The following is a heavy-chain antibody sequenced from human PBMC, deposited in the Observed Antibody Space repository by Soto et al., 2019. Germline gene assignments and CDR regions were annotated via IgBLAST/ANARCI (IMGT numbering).Heavy chain of an antibody. J-gene: IGHJ4*02. D-gene: IGHD2-2*01. V-gene: IGHV1-8*01. CDR1: KNTFTTYD. CDR3: ARRGLHHEYDY. Sequence: QVPLVQSGAEVKKPGASVKVSCKASKNTFTTYDINWVRQATGQGLEWLGWVNPNSGNAGYAQKFQGRVTMTGNTSISTAYMELSSLRSEDTAVYYCARRGLHHEYDYWGQGTLVTVSS. CDR2: VNPNSGNA.